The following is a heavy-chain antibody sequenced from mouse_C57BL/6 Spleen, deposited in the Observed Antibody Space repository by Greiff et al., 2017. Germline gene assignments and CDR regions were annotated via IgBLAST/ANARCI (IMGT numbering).Heavy chain of an antibody. CDR1: GYTFTSYW. CDR3: ARRSSGYPYYFDY. J-gene: IGHJ2*01. Sequence: QVQLKQPGAELVKPGASVKLSCKASGYTFTSYWMQWVKQRPGQGLEWIGEIDPSDSYTNYNQKFKGKATLTVDTSSSTAYMQLSSLTSEDSAVYYCARRSSGYPYYFDYWGQGTTLTVSS. D-gene: IGHD3-2*02. V-gene: IGHV1-50*01. CDR2: IDPSDSYT.